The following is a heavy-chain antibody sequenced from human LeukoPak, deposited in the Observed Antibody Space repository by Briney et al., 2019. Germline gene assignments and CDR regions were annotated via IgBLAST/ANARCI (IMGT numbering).Heavy chain of an antibody. V-gene: IGHV4-59*01. CDR1: GGSTSSYY. CDR2: IYYSGST. J-gene: IGHJ5*02. D-gene: IGHD2-21*02. Sequence: PSETLSLTCTVSGGSTSSYYWSWIRQPPGKGLEWIGYIYYSGSTNYNPSPKSRVTISVDTSKNQFSLKLSSVTAADTAVYYCARMTDGFDPWGQGTLVTVSS. CDR3: ARMTDGFDP.